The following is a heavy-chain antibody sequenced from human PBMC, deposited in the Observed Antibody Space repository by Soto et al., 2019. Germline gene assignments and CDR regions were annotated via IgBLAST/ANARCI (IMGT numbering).Heavy chain of an antibody. CDR2: IYYSGST. J-gene: IGHJ6*02. CDR1: GCSISSYY. D-gene: IGHD6-6*01. V-gene: IGHV4-59*01. Sequence: TLSLTCTVSGCSISSYYWSWIRQPPGKGLEWIGYIYYSGSTNYNPSLKSRVTISVDTSKNQFSLKLSSVTAADTAVYYCARDRGIAARPGRYYYYGMDVWGQGTTVTVSS. CDR3: ARDRGIAARPGRYYYYGMDV.